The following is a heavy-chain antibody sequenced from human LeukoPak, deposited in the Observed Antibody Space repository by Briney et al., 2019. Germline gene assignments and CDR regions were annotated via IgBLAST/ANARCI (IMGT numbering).Heavy chain of an antibody. Sequence: ASVKVSCKASGYTFTSYDINWVRQATGQGLEWMGWMNPNSGNTGYAQKFQGRVTMTRNTSISTAYMELSSLRSEDTAVYYCARDMYSSSSYYYYYYYGMDVGGQGTTVTVSS. CDR2: MNPNSGNT. CDR3: ARDMYSSSSYYYYYYYGMDV. D-gene: IGHD6-6*01. CDR1: GYTFTSYD. J-gene: IGHJ6*02. V-gene: IGHV1-8*01.